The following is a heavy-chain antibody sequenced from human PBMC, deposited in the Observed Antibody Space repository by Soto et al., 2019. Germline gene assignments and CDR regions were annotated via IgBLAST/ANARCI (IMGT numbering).Heavy chain of an antibody. CDR1: GLTFRSYW. D-gene: IGHD2-2*01. Sequence: EVQLMESGGGLVQPGGSLRLSCVVSGLTFRSYWMSWVRQAPGKGLEWVANINQDGSESYYVDSVKGRFTISRDNAKNSLYLQMTSLRAEDTAVYYCARPARECSSPGCANWGQGTLVTVSS. J-gene: IGHJ4*02. V-gene: IGHV3-7*01. CDR2: INQDGSES. CDR3: ARPARECSSPGCAN.